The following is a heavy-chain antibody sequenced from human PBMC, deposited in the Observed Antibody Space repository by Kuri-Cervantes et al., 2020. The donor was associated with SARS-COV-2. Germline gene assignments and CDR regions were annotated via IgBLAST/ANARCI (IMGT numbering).Heavy chain of an antibody. CDR2: INPNSGGT. D-gene: IGHD4-11*01. Sequence: ASVKVSCKASGGTFSSYAISWVRQAPGQGLEWMGWINPNSGGTNYAQKLQGRVTMTRDTSISTAYMELSRLRSDDTAVYYCARGLPFGGERSRDYSNHNWFDPWGQGTLVTVSS. V-gene: IGHV1-2*02. CDR1: GGTFSSYA. J-gene: IGHJ5*02. CDR3: ARGLPFGGERSRDYSNHNWFDP.